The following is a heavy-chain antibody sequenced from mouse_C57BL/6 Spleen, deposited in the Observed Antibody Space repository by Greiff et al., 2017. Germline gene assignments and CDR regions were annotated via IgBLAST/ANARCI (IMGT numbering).Heavy chain of an antibody. Sequence: EVQLQQSGPELVKPGASVKISCNASGYTFTDYYMNWVKQSHGKSLEWIGDINPNNGGTSYNQKLKGKATLTVDKSSSTAYMELRSLTSEDSAVYYCSRGALPFFDYWGQGTTLTVSS. CDR2: INPNNGGT. CDR1: GYTFTDYY. CDR3: SRGALPFFDY. J-gene: IGHJ2*01. V-gene: IGHV1-26*01.